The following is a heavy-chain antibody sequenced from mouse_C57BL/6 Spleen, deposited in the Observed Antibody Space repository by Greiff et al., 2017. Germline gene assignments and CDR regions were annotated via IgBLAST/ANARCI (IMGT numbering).Heavy chain of an antibody. CDR1: GYAFSSYW. CDR3: ARVDYDVHYYAMDY. Sequence: VKLLESGAELVKPGASVKISCKASGYAFSSYWMNWVKQRPGKGLEWIGQIYPGDGDTNYNGKFKGKATMTADKSSSTAYMQLSSLTSEDSAVYYCARVDYDVHYYAMDYWGQGTSVTVAS. J-gene: IGHJ4*01. D-gene: IGHD2-4*01. CDR2: IYPGDGDT. V-gene: IGHV1-80*01.